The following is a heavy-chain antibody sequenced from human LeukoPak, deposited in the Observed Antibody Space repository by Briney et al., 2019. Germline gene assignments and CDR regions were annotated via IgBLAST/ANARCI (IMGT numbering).Heavy chain of an antibody. CDR3: ARAHSSSWYGVWFDP. V-gene: IGHV4-34*01. CDR2: INHSGST. J-gene: IGHJ5*02. D-gene: IGHD6-13*01. CDR1: GGSFSGYY. Sequence: PSETLSLTCAVYGGSFSGYYWSWIRQPPGKGLEWIGEINHSGSTNYNPSLKSRVTISVDTSKNQFSLKLSSVTAADTAVYYCARAHSSSWYGVWFDPWGQGTLVTVSS.